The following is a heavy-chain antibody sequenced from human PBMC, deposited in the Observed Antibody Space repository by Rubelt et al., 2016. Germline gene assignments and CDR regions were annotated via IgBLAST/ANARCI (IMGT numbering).Heavy chain of an antibody. CDR1: GGSISSGGYY. CDR2: IYYSGTT. Sequence: QVQLQESGPGLVKPSQTLSLTCTVSGGSISSGGYYWGWIRQPPGKGLEWIATIYYSGTTYYNASLKSRVTISVDKSKNQFSLKLNAVTAADTAVYYCARDPIYGMDVWGQGTTVTVSS. J-gene: IGHJ6*02. CDR3: ARDPIYGMDV. V-gene: IGHV4-39*07.